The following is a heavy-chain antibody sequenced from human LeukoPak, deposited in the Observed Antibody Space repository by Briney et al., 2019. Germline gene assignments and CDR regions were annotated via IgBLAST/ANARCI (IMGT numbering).Heavy chain of an antibody. CDR2: ISVDGSNE. V-gene: IGHV3-30*03. D-gene: IGHD2-15*01. CDR1: GFTFSSYG. Sequence: PGGSLRLSCAASGFTFSSYGMHWVRQAPGKGLEWVAVISVDGSNEYYADSVKGRFTISRDNSKNTLYLQMNSLRAEDTAVYYCARENIVVVVAGLDYWGQGTLVTVSS. CDR3: ARENIVVVVAGLDY. J-gene: IGHJ4*02.